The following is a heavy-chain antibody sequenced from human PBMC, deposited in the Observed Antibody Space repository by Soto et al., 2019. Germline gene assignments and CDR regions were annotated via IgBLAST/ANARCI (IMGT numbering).Heavy chain of an antibody. Sequence: SVKVSCKASGGTFSSYAISWVRQAPGQGLEWMGGIIPIFGTANYAQKFQGRVTITADESTSTAYMELSSLRSEDTAVYYCARDRYCSSTSCPLGWFDPWGQGTLVTVSS. CDR3: ARDRYCSSTSCPLGWFDP. CDR2: IIPIFGTA. J-gene: IGHJ5*02. D-gene: IGHD2-2*01. CDR1: GGTFSSYA. V-gene: IGHV1-69*13.